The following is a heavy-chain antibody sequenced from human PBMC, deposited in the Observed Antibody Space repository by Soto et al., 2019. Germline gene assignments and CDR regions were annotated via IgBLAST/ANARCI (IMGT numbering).Heavy chain of an antibody. CDR3: ARLVTIFGVVISGGMDV. CDR1: GYRFSSYW. D-gene: IGHD3-3*01. V-gene: IGHV5-51*01. CDR2: IYPGDSDT. J-gene: IGHJ6*02. Sequence: GESLKISCKGSGYRFSSYWIAWVRQMPGKGLEWMGIIYPGDSDTRYSPSFQGQVTISADKSISTAYLQWSSLKASDTAMYYCARLVTIFGVVISGGMDVWGQGTTVTVSS.